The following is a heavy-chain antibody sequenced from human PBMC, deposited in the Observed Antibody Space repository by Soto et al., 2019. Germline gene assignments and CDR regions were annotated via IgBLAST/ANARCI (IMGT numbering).Heavy chain of an antibody. D-gene: IGHD6-25*01. J-gene: IGHJ4*02. V-gene: IGHV1-18*01. CDR3: ARVKRYYFDY. CDR2: IRSYNGNA. CDR1: GYTFIIHS. Sequence: ASVKVSCKISGYTFIIHSITWVRQAPGQGLEWMGWIRSYNGNATYAPKFHDRITMTTDTSTSTAYMELRSLTSDDTAVYYCARVKRYYFDYWGPGSLVTVSS.